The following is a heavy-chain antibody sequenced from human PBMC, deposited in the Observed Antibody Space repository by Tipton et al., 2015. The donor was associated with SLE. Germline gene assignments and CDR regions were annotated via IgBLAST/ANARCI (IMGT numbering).Heavy chain of an antibody. J-gene: IGHJ3*02. CDR2: IYYSGST. V-gene: IGHV4-59*01. CDR1: NGSISNYY. Sequence: LRLSCTVSNGSISNYYWSWIRQPPGKGLEWIGYIYYSGSTSYNPSLKSRVTTSVDTSRNQFYLKLSSVTAADTAVYYCARSRRGAFWWESCDIWGQWKMVTVSS. D-gene: IGHD1-26*01. CDR3: ARSRRGAFWWESCDI.